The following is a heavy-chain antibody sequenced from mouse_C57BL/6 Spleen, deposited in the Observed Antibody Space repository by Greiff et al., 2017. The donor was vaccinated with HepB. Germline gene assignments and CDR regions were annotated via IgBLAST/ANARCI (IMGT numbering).Heavy chain of an antibody. V-gene: IGHV2-2*01. J-gene: IGHJ4*01. CDR2: IWSGGST. CDR1: GFSFTSYG. CDR3: ASLYYGYDGDAMDY. D-gene: IGHD2-2*01. Sequence: VQLQQSGPGLVQPSQSLSITCTVSGFSFTSYGVHWVRQSPGKGLEWLGVIWSGGSTDYNAAFISRLSISKDNSKSQVFFKMNSLQADDTAIYYCASLYYGYDGDAMDYWGQGTSVTVSS.